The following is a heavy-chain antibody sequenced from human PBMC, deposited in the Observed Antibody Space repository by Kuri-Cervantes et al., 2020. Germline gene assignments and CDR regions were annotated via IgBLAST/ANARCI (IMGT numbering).Heavy chain of an antibody. CDR1: GGSFSGYY. D-gene: IGHD1-26*01. V-gene: IGHV4-34*01. Sequence: ESLKISCAVYGGSFSGYYWSWIRQPPGKGLEWIGEINHSGSTNYNPSLKSRVTISVDTSKNQFSLKLSSVTAADTAVYYCARGGSYWGHFDYWGQGTLVTVSS. CDR2: INHSGST. J-gene: IGHJ4*02. CDR3: ARGGSYWGHFDY.